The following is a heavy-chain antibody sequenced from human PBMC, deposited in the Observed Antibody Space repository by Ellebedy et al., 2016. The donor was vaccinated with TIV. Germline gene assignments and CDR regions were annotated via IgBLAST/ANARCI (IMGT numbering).Heavy chain of an antibody. CDR3: ARGRVGIGYCSSTSCSPFDY. V-gene: IGHV4-34*01. CDR1: GGSFSGYY. CDR2: INHSGST. J-gene: IGHJ4*02. Sequence: SETLSLXXAVYGGSFSGYYWSWIRQPPGKGLEWIGEINHSGSTNYNPSLKSRVTISVDTSKNQFSLKLSSVTAADTAVYYCARGRVGIGYCSSTSCSPFDYWGQGTLVTVSS. D-gene: IGHD2-2*01.